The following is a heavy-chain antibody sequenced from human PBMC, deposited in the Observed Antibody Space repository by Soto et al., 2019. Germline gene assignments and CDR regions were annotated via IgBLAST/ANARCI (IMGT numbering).Heavy chain of an antibody. Sequence: QVQLVESGGGVVQPGRSLRLSCAVSGLNFSTYAMHWVRQAPGKGLEWVAVISFDGINQYYGDSVKGRFTISRDNTKNTLDLQMNSLRAEDTAVYYCVKDERWLQLRGDYWGQGTRVTVSS. CDR2: ISFDGINQ. D-gene: IGHD5-12*01. V-gene: IGHV3-30*18. CDR1: GLNFSTYA. CDR3: VKDERWLQLRGDY. J-gene: IGHJ4*02.